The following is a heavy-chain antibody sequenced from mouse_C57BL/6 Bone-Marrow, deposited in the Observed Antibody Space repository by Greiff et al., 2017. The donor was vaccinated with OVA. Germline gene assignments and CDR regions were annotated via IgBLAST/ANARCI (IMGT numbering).Heavy chain of an antibody. CDR1: GYAFSSSW. CDR3: ARHEDGYYASYFDY. CDR2: IYPGDGDT. V-gene: IGHV1-82*01. Sequence: VQLVESGPELVKPGASVKISCKASGYAFSSSWMNWVKQRPGKGLEWIGRIYPGDGDTNYNGKFKGKATLTADKSSSTAYMQPSSLTSEDSAVYFGARHEDGYYASYFDYWGQGTALTVSS. J-gene: IGHJ2*01. D-gene: IGHD2-3*01.